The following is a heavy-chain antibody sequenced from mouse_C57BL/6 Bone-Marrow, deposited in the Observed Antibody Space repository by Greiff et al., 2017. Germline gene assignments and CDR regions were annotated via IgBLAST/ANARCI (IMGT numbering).Heavy chain of an antibody. V-gene: IGHV1-22*01. CDR1: GYTFTDYN. CDR2: INPNNGGT. Sequence: EVQLQQSGPELVKPGASVKMSCKASGYTFTDYNMHWVKQSHGKSLEWIGYINPNNGGTSYNQKFKGKATLTVNKSSSTAYMELRSLTSEDSAVYYFARSRGSYYYGSSADWYFDVWGTGTTVTVSS. J-gene: IGHJ1*03. D-gene: IGHD1-1*01. CDR3: ARSRGSYYYGSSADWYFDV.